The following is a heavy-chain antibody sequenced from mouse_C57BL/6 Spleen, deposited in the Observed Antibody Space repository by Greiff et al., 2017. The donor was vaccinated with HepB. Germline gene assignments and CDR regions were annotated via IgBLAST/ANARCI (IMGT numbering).Heavy chain of an antibody. CDR2: INPNNGGT. J-gene: IGHJ1*03. D-gene: IGHD1-1*01. CDR1: GYTFTDYN. Sequence: EVQLQQSGPELVKPEASVKMSCKASGYTFTDYNMHWVKQSHGKSLEWIGYINPNNGGTSYNQKFKGKATLTVNKSSSTAYMELRSLTSEDSAVYYCAKDYYGSGDWYFDVWGTGTTVTVSS. CDR3: AKDYYGSGDWYFDV. V-gene: IGHV1-22*01.